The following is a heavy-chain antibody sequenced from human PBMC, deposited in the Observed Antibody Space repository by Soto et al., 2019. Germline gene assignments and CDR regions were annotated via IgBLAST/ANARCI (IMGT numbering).Heavy chain of an antibody. CDR1: GYTLTELS. D-gene: IGHD5-12*01. J-gene: IGHJ4*02. Sequence: ASVKVSCKVSGYTLTELSMHWVRQAPGKGLEWMGGFDPEDGETIYAQKFQGRVTMTEDTSTDTAYMELSSLRSEDTAVYYCATVFVYEGISQSFFDYWGQGTLVTVSS. CDR2: FDPEDGET. V-gene: IGHV1-24*01. CDR3: ATVFVYEGISQSFFDY.